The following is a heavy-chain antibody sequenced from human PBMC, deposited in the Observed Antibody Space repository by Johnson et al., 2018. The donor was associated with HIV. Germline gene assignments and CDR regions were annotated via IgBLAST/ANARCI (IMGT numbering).Heavy chain of an antibody. J-gene: IGHJ3*02. Sequence: QVQLLESGGGVVQPGGSLRLSCVASGFTFSSYGMHWVRQAPGKGLEWVAFIRYDGSNKYYADSVKGRLTISRDNSKNTLYLQMNSLRAEDTAVYYCAKGERYYNFWSGYHDAFAIWGRGTMVTVSS. CDR1: GFTFSSYG. D-gene: IGHD3-3*01. CDR3: AKGERYYNFWSGYHDAFAI. CDR2: IRYDGSNK. V-gene: IGHV3-30*02.